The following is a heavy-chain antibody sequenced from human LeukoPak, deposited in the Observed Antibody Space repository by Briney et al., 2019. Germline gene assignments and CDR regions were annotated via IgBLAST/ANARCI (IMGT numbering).Heavy chain of an antibody. Sequence: GGSLRLSCAASGFTFSSYGMHWVRQAPGKGLEWVAFIRYDGSNKYYADSVKGRFTISRDNSKSTLYLQMNSLRAEDTAVYYCAKERVYYDSTLDYWGQGTLVTVSS. V-gene: IGHV3-30*02. CDR3: AKERVYYDSTLDY. CDR1: GFTFSSYG. D-gene: IGHD3-22*01. CDR2: IRYDGSNK. J-gene: IGHJ4*02.